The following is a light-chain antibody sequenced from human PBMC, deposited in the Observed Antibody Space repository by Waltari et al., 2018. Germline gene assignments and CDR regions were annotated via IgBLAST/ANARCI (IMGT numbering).Light chain of an antibody. CDR1: HNILDSSNNKHH. J-gene: IGKJ2*01. CDR2: WAF. Sequence: DIVMTQSPDSLAVSLRERATINCKSSHNILDSSNNKHHLAWYRQRPGQPPQVVIYWAFSRESGVPDRFTGSGSGTDFTLTISSLQADDVAVYYCQQYYTTPFTFGQGTKLEIK. CDR3: QQYYTTPFT. V-gene: IGKV4-1*01.